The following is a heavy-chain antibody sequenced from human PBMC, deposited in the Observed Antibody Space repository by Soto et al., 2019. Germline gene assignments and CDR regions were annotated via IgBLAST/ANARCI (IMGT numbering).Heavy chain of an antibody. CDR2: IYYSGST. CDR3: ARHAGPIAAAGQSSY. Sequence: QLQLQESGPGLVKPSETLSLTCTVSGGSISSSSYYWGWIRQPPGKGLEWIGSIYYSGSTYYNPSLKSRVTLSLDTSKTQFSLKLSSVTAADTAVYYCARHAGPIAAAGQSSYWGQGTLVTVSS. J-gene: IGHJ4*02. CDR1: GGSISSSSYY. V-gene: IGHV4-39*01. D-gene: IGHD6-13*01.